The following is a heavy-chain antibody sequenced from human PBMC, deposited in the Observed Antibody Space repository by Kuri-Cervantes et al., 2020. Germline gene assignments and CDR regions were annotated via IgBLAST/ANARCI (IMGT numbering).Heavy chain of an antibody. CDR1: GFTVSSNY. CDR2: IYSGGST. Sequence: GESLKISCAASGFTVSSNYMSWVRQAPGKGLEWVSVIYSGGSTYYADSVKGRFTISRDNAKNTLYLQMNSLRAEDTAVYYCARDRRYYDSSGYYVGDGMDVWGQETTVTVSS. D-gene: IGHD3-22*01. CDR3: ARDRRYYDSSGYYVGDGMDV. V-gene: IGHV3-53*01. J-gene: IGHJ6*02.